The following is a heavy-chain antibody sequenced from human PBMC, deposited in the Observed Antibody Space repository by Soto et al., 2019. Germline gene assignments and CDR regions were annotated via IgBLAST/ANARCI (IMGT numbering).Heavy chain of an antibody. CDR1: GGTFSSYT. V-gene: IGHV1-69*02. Sequence: SVKVSCKASGGTFSSYTISWVQQAHEQGLEWMGRIIPILGIANYAQKFQGRVTITADKSTSTAYMELSSLRSEDTAVYYCARSPFWSGYYIYYYYYYMDVWGKGTTVTVSS. CDR2: IIPILGIA. D-gene: IGHD3-3*01. CDR3: ARSPFWSGYYIYYYYYYMDV. J-gene: IGHJ6*03.